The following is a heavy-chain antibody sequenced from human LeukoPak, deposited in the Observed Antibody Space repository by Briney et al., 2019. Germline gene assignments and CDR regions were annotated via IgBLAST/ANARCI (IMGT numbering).Heavy chain of an antibody. V-gene: IGHV1-69*01. J-gene: IGHJ4*02. CDR1: GGTFSSYA. CDR3: ARGGVGLAVAAYFDF. Sequence: SVKVSCKASGGTFSSYAISWVRQAPGQGLEWMGGFIPIFGSANYAQQFQGRLTMTADESTSTAYMELSSLRSEDTAVYFCARGGVGLAVAAYFDFWGQGTLVTVSS. CDR2: FIPIFGSA. D-gene: IGHD6-19*01.